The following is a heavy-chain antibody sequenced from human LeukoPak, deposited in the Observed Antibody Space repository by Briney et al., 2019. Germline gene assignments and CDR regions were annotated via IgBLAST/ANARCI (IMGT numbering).Heavy chain of an antibody. V-gene: IGHV3-73*01. CDR3: TRWIAARPFDY. J-gene: IGHJ4*02. CDR1: GFTFSGSA. Sequence: GGSLRLSCSASGFTFSGSAMHWDRQASGKGLEWVGRIRSKANSYATAYAASVKGRFTISRDDSKNTAYLQMNSLKTEDTAVYYCTRWIAARPFDYWGQGTLVTVSS. CDR2: IRSKANSYAT. D-gene: IGHD6-6*01.